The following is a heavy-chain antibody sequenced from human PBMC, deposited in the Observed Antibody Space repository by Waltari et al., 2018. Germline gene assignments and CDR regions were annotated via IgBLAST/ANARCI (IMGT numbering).Heavy chain of an antibody. CDR2: IFYSGCT. Sequence: QVQLQESGPGLVKPSETLSLTCTVSGGSINNYYWSWIRQPPGTGLEWIGYIFYSGCTTYTPSLKSRVTMSVDTSNNRFSLKLNSVTAADTAVYYCARHPSASGTYYDSWGQGTLVTVSS. V-gene: IGHV4-59*08. J-gene: IGHJ4*02. CDR3: ARHPSASGTYYDS. D-gene: IGHD1-26*01. CDR1: GGSINNYY.